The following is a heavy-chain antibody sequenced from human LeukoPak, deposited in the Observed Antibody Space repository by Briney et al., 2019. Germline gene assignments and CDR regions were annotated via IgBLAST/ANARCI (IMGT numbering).Heavy chain of an antibody. CDR1: GFTLSSYW. Sequence: GGSLRLSCAASGFTLSSYWMSWVRQAPGKGLEWVANMKQDGSERYYVDSVKGRFTTSRDNAKNSLYLEMNSLRAEDTSVYYCARYKPQYRWDLYYFDYWGQGTLVTVSS. V-gene: IGHV3-7*01. CDR2: MKQDGSER. CDR3: ARYKPQYRWDLYYFDY. D-gene: IGHD1-1*01. J-gene: IGHJ4*02.